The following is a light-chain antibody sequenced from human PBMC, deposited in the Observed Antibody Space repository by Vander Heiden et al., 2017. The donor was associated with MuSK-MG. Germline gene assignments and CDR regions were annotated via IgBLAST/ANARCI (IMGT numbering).Light chain of an antibody. J-gene: IGKJ4*01. Sequence: EIVLTQSPGTLSLSPGERATLSCRASQSFSSQYLAWYQQKPGQAPRLLIYGASRRATGIPDRFSGSGSGTDFALSISRLEPEDFAVYYCQQYGSSPLTFGGGTKVEIK. CDR3: QQYGSSPLT. CDR1: QSFSSQY. V-gene: IGKV3-20*01. CDR2: GAS.